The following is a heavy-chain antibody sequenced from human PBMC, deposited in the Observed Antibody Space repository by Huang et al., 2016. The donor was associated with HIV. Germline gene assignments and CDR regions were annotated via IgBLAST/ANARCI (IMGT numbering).Heavy chain of an antibody. CDR2: IYPFESTS. Sequence: EVQLVQSGAEVKKPGESLKISCTGSGYSFSIYWIAWVRQMPGKGLEWMGIIYPFESTSTTSPSFEGHVAISVDKSINTVYLHWSSLKASDTAIYYCAKGRRAFDVWGPRDMGHRLF. V-gene: IGHV5-51*03. CDR1: GYSFSIYW. CDR3: AKGRRAFDV. J-gene: IGHJ3*01.